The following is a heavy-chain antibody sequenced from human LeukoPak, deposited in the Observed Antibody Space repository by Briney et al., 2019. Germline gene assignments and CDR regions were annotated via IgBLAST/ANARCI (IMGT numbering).Heavy chain of an antibody. D-gene: IGHD1-26*01. V-gene: IGHV3-21*01. J-gene: IGHJ3*02. CDR3: AREIVGVAESGAFDI. Sequence: KPGGSLRLSCAASGFTFSSYSMNWVRQAPGKGLEWVSSISSSSSYIYYADSVKGRFTISRDNAKNSLYLQMNSLRAEDTAVYYCAREIVGVAESGAFDIWGQGQWSPSLQ. CDR2: ISSSSSYI. CDR1: GFTFSSYS.